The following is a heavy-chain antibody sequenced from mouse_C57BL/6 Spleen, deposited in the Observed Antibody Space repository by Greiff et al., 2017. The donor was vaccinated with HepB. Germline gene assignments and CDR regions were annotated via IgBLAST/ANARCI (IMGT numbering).Heavy chain of an antibody. Sequence: VQLQQSGAELVKPGASVKLSCTASGFNIKDYYMHWVKQRTEQGLEWIGRIDPEDGETKYTPKFKGKAPITADTSSNTAYMQLSSQTTEDTAVYDCARGDYSNYGFAYWGQGTLVTVSA. V-gene: IGHV14-2*01. J-gene: IGHJ3*01. CDR1: GFNIKDYY. CDR3: ARGDYSNYGFAY. CDR2: IDPEDGET. D-gene: IGHD2-5*01.